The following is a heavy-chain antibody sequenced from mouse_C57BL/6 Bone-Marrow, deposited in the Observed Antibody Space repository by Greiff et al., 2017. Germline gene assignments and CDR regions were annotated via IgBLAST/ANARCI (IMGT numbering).Heavy chain of an antibody. J-gene: IGHJ2*01. CDR3: ARGEIYYYGSLYYFDY. CDR2: IYPRSGNT. V-gene: IGHV1-81*01. Sequence: QVHVKQSGAELARPGASVKLSCKASGYTFTSYGISWVKQRTGQGLEWIGEIYPRSGNTYYNEKFKGKATLTADKSSSTAYMELRSLTSEDSAVYFCARGEIYYYGSLYYFDYWGQGTTLTVSS. CDR1: GYTFTSYG. D-gene: IGHD1-1*01.